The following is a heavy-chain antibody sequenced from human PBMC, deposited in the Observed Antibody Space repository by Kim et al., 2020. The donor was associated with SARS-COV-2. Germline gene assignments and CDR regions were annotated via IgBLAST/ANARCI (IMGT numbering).Heavy chain of an antibody. CDR2: ISWDGGST. CDR3: AKGGYGSGSYSFDY. CDR1: GFTFDDYA. Sequence: GGSLRLSCAASGFTFDDYAMHWVRQAPGKGLEWVSFISWDGGSTYYADSVKGRFTISRDNSKNSLYLQMNSLRAEDTGLYYCAKGGYGSGSYSFDYWGQGTLVTVSS. J-gene: IGHJ4*02. D-gene: IGHD3-10*01. V-gene: IGHV3-43D*03.